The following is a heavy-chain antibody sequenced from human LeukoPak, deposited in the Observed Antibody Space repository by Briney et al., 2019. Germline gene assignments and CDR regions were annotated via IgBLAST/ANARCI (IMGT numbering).Heavy chain of an antibody. Sequence: PGGSLRLSCAASGFTFSSYGMHWVRQALGNGLEWVAVISYDGSNKYYADSVTGRFTISRDNSKNTLYLQMNSLRAEDTAVYYCAKDLRYSSSWFPVRWFDPWGQGTLVTVSS. CDR2: ISYDGSNK. J-gene: IGHJ5*02. CDR3: AKDLRYSSSWFPVRWFDP. D-gene: IGHD6-13*01. V-gene: IGHV3-30*18. CDR1: GFTFSSYG.